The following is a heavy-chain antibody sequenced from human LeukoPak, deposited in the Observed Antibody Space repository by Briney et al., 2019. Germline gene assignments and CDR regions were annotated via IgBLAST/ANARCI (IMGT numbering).Heavy chain of an antibody. CDR2: IHYGGTT. D-gene: IGHD2-21*02. CDR3: TRDIGDFVSDF. Sequence: SETLSLTCTVSGGSIGSGYYWAWIRQPPGKGLGWIGSIHYGGTTHYNPSLQSRVTISADTSKNQFALDLRSVTAADTAVYYCTRDIGDFVSDFWGQGTLVTVSS. CDR1: GGSIGSGYY. J-gene: IGHJ4*02. V-gene: IGHV4-39*02.